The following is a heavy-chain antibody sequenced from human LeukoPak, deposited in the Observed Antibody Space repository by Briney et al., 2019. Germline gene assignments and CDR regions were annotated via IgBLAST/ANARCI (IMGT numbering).Heavy chain of an antibody. CDR2: IYYSGNT. Sequence: SETLSLTCTVSGYSISSGYYWGWIRQSPGKGLEWIGNIYYSGNTYYNPSLKSRVTISVDTSKNQFSLNLSSVTAADTAVYYCARFGLWLGEDYWGQGTLVSVSS. V-gene: IGHV4-38-2*02. D-gene: IGHD3-10*01. CDR1: GYSISSGYY. J-gene: IGHJ4*02. CDR3: ARFGLWLGEDY.